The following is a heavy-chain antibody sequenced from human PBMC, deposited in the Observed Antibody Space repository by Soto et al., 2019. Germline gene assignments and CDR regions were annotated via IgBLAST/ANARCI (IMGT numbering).Heavy chain of an antibody. Sequence: SSETLSLTCTVSGGSISSYYWSWFRQPPGKGLEWIGYIYYSGSTNYNPSLKSRVTISVDTSKNQFSLKLSSVTAADTAVYYCSRHVDGDYEGWFDPWGQGTLVIVSS. D-gene: IGHD4-17*01. V-gene: IGHV4-59*08. CDR1: GGSISSYY. CDR3: SRHVDGDYEGWFDP. CDR2: IYYSGST. J-gene: IGHJ5*02.